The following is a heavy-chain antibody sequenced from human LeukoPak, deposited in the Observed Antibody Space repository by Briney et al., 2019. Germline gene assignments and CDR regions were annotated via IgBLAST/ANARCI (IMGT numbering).Heavy chain of an antibody. V-gene: IGHV4-39*01. D-gene: IGHD3-9*01. Sequence: SETLSLTCTVSGGSISSSSYYWGWIRQPPGKGLEWIGSTYYSGSTYYNPSLKSRVTISVDTSKNQFSLKLSSVTAADTAVYYCARLTGYSSESWFDPWGQGTLVTVSS. CDR2: TYYSGST. CDR3: ARLTGYSSESWFDP. CDR1: GGSISSSSYY. J-gene: IGHJ5*02.